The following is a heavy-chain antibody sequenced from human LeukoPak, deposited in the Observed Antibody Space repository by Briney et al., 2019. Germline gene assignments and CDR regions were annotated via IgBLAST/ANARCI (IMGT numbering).Heavy chain of an antibody. Sequence: GASVKVSCKVSGYTLTELSMHWVRQAPGKGLEWMGGFDPEDGETIYAQKFQGRVTMTEDTSTGTAYMELSSLRSEDTAVYYCARVPFWDSSQDYWGQGTLVTVSS. V-gene: IGHV1-24*01. CDR3: ARVPFWDSSQDY. D-gene: IGHD6-19*01. CDR2: FDPEDGET. J-gene: IGHJ4*02. CDR1: GYTLTELS.